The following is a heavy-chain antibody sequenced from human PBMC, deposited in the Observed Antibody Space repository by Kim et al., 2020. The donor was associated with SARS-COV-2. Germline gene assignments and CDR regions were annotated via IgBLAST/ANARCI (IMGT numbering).Heavy chain of an antibody. J-gene: IGHJ6*02. CDR1: GYTFTGYY. Sequence: ASVKVSCKASGYTFTGYYMHWVRQAPGQGLEWMGWINPNSGGTNYAQKFQGWVTMTRATSISTAYMELSRLRSDDTTVYYCPRALRYFDPTSYYYNGMYVWGQGTTVTVSS. V-gene: IGHV1-2*04. CDR3: PRALRYFDPTSYYYNGMYV. CDR2: INPNSGGT. D-gene: IGHD3-9*01.